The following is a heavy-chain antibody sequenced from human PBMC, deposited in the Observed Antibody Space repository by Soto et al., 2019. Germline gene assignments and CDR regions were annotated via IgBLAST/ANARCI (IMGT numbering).Heavy chain of an antibody. D-gene: IGHD5-18*01. V-gene: IGHV1-69*01. CDR1: GGIFTNNA. J-gene: IGHJ6*02. Sequence: QVQVVQSGAEVKKPGSSVKVSCKVSGGIFTNNAISWVRQAPGQGLEWLGGVIPLFDTAYYAQIFRGRLRNSPDGATTTAYMELSGLTSADTAVYFCATGGHNDGYNFYHGMDVWGQGTTVTVS. CDR2: VIPLFDTA. CDR3: ATGGHNDGYNFYHGMDV.